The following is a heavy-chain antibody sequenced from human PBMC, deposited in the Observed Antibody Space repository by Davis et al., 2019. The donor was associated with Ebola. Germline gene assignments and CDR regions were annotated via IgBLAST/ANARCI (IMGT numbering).Heavy chain of an antibody. D-gene: IGHD4-11*01. CDR1: GFTFNSYS. Sequence: GGSLRLSCAASGFTFNSYSMNWVRQAPGKGLEWVSYISSRSGTIYYADSVKGRFTISRDNSKNTLYLQMNSLRPEDTAVYYCARDSDDYSFDYWGQGTLVTVSS. CDR2: ISSRSGTI. CDR3: ARDSDDYSFDY. V-gene: IGHV3-48*04. J-gene: IGHJ4*02.